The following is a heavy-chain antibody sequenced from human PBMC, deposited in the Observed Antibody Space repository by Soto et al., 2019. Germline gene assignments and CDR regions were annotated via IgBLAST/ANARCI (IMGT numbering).Heavy chain of an antibody. CDR3: AKRGSGWDLDY. CDR2: LTYDGNYK. D-gene: IGHD6-19*01. Sequence: PGGSLRLSCAASGFTFSSYGMHWVRQSPGKGLEWVAGLTYDGNYKYYVDSVKGRFTISRDNSTNSLYLEMNSLRAEDTAVYYCAKRGSGWDLDYWGQGTLVTVSS. V-gene: IGHV3-30*18. CDR1: GFTFSSYG. J-gene: IGHJ4*02.